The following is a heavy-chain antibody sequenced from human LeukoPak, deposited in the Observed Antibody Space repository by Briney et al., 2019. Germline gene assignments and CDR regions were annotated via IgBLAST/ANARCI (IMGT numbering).Heavy chain of an antibody. CDR2: IYYSGST. D-gene: IGHD3-16*01. CDR1: GGSISSSSYY. J-gene: IGHJ5*02. V-gene: IGHV4-39*07. CDR3: AREGRVGNWFDP. Sequence: SETLSLTCTVSGGSISSSSYYWGWIRQPPGKGLEWIGSIYYSGSTNYNPSLKSRVTISVDTSKNQFSLKLSSVTAADTAVYYCAREGRVGNWFDPWGQGTLVTVSS.